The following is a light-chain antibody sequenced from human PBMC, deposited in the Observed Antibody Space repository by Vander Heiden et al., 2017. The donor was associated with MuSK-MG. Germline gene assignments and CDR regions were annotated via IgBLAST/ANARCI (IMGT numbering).Light chain of an antibody. CDR2: AAS. Sequence: DIQMTQSPSSLPASVGDRVTITCRASQRISTFLNWYQHKPGKAPKVVISAASNLESGAPSRFSGSGSGTDFALTISELQPEDFATYFCQQTDSTPFTFGHGTTVYIK. J-gene: IGKJ3*01. CDR1: QRISTF. CDR3: QQTDSTPFT. V-gene: IGKV1-39*01.